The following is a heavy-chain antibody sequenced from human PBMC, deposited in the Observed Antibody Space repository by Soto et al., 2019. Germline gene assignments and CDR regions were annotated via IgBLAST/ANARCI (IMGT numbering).Heavy chain of an antibody. Sequence: GGSLRLSCAASGFTFSSYSMNWVRQAPGKGLEWVSSISSSSSYIYYADSAKGRFTISRDNAKNSLYLQMNSLRAEDTAVYYCARDPTAGTFGMDVWGQGTTVTVSS. V-gene: IGHV3-21*01. CDR2: ISSSSSYI. D-gene: IGHD6-19*01. CDR3: ARDPTAGTFGMDV. CDR1: GFTFSSYS. J-gene: IGHJ6*02.